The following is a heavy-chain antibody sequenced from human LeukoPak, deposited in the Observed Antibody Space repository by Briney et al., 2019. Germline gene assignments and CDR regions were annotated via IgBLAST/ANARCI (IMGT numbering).Heavy chain of an antibody. J-gene: IGHJ4*02. CDR1: GFTFSNYA. V-gene: IGHV3-23*01. D-gene: IGHD2-15*01. CDR2: IGGSGDGT. Sequence: GGSLRLSCAASGFTFSNYAMSWVRQAPGKGLEWVSGIGGSGDGTYYGDSVKGRFTISRDNSKNTLYLQMNSLRAEDTAVYYCAKEKQRIFDYWGQGTQVTVSS. CDR3: AKEKQRIFDY.